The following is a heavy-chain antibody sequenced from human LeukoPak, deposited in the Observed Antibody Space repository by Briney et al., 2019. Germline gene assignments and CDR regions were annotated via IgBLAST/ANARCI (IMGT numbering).Heavy chain of an antibody. CDR2: ISSSSSYI. J-gene: IGHJ6*04. CDR3: ARGAYGSGRAGYYYYYGMDV. V-gene: IGHV3-21*01. D-gene: IGHD3-10*01. CDR1: GFTFSSYS. Sequence: GGPLRLSCAASGFTFSSYSMNWVRQAPGKGLEWVSSISSSSSYIYYADSVKGRFTISRDNAKNSLYLQMNSLRAEDTAVYYCARGAYGSGRAGYYYYYGMDVWGKGTTVTVSS.